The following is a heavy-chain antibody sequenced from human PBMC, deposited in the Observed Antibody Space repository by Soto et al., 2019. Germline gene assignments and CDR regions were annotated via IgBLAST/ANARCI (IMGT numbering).Heavy chain of an antibody. CDR1: GGSISSYY. V-gene: IGHV4-59*01. Sequence: NPSETLSLTCTVSGGSISSYYWSWIRQPPGKGLEWIGYIYYSGSTNYNPSLKSRVTISVDTSKNQFSLKLSSVTAADTAVYYCARGNWPLMVYANWEYWFDPWGQGTLVTVSS. CDR3: ARGNWPLMVYANWEYWFDP. J-gene: IGHJ5*02. CDR2: IYYSGST. D-gene: IGHD2-8*01.